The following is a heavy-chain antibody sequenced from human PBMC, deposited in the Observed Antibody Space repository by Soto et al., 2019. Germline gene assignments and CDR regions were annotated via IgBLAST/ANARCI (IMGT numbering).Heavy chain of an antibody. CDR3: AMSPPGDSVGGFDH. Sequence: QVQLVESGGGVVQPGRSLRLSCAASGFTFSNYGMHWVRQAPGKGLEWVALIWFDGSNEHYADSVKDRFTISRDNYKNTLYLKVSSQRAEDTAVYYCAMSPPGDSVGGFDHWGQGTRVTV. CDR2: IWFDGSNE. CDR1: GFTFSNYG. J-gene: IGHJ4*02. V-gene: IGHV3-33*01. D-gene: IGHD2-21*01.